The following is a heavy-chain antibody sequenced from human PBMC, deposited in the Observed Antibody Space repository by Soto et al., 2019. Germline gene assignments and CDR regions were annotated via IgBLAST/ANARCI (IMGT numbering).Heavy chain of an antibody. D-gene: IGHD6-13*01. CDR3: AREGIAESGPNYYDF. CDR2: ISYDGSTK. CDR1: GFTFKHNA. V-gene: IGHV3-30-3*01. J-gene: IGHJ4*02. Sequence: QVQLVESGGGVVQPGRSLTIFCTASGFTFKHNAMHWICQAPAKGLEWVADISYDGSTKNYADSVKGRFTISRDNSKNTLSLQMSALKGEDTATYYCAREGIAESGPNYYDFWGQGTLVAVSS.